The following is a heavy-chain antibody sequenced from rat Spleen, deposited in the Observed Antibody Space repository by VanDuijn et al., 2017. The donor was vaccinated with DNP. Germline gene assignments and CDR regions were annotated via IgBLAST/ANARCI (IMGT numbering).Heavy chain of an antibody. Sequence: QVQLRESGPGLVQPSQTLSLTCTVSGFSLTGNNVHWVRQPPGKGLEWMGRMRYDGDTYYNSPFKSRLSISRDTSKSQVFLKMNSLQTEDTAIYFCTKGGYGGYFDYWGQGVMVTVSS. V-gene: IGHV2S30*01. CDR2: MRYDGDT. J-gene: IGHJ2*01. D-gene: IGHD1-11*01. CDR1: GFSLTGNN. CDR3: TKGGYGGYFDY.